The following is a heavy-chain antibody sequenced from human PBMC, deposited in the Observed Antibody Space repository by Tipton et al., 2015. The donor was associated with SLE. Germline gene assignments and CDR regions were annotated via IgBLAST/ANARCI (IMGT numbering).Heavy chain of an antibody. D-gene: IGHD4-17*01. CDR3: ARDWYGDYGFDY. Sequence: LVKPTQTLSLTCAISGDSVSSNSASWNWIRQSPSRGLEWLGRTYQRSKWYNDYAISVKSRITINSDTSKNQFSLQLNSVTPEDTAVYYCARDWYGDYGFDYWGQGTLVTVSS. J-gene: IGHJ4*02. CDR1: GDSVSSNSAS. V-gene: IGHV6-1*01. CDR2: TYQRSKWYN.